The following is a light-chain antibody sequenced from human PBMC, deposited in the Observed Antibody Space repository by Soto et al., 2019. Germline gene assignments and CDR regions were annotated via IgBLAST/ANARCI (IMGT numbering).Light chain of an antibody. CDR3: QQYGDSPPWT. Sequence: PGARATLSCRASQSVSSSCLAWYQQKPGQAPRLLIFDASSRATGIPDRFSGTGSGTDFTLTISRLEPEDFAVYYCQQYGDSPPWTFGQGTKVELK. J-gene: IGKJ1*01. CDR2: DAS. CDR1: QSVSSSC. V-gene: IGKV3-20*01.